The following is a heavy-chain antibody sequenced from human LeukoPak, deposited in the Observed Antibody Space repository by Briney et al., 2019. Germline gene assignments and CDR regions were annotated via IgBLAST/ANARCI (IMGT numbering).Heavy chain of an antibody. D-gene: IGHD3-3*01. CDR1: GFTFSSYS. CDR2: ISSSSSYI. V-gene: IGHV3-21*01. Sequence: GGSLRLSCAASGFTFSSYSMNWVRQAQGKGLEWVSSISSSSSYIYYADSVKGRFTISRDNAKNSLYLQMNSLRAEDTAVYYCARGFHEGRFDYWGQGTLVTVSS. J-gene: IGHJ4*02. CDR3: ARGFHEGRFDY.